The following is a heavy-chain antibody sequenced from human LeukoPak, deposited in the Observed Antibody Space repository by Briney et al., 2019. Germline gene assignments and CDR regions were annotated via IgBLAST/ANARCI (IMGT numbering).Heavy chain of an antibody. CDR1: GFTFSSYS. CDR2: ISSSSSYI. CDR3: ARDRGTTIDLQSDAFDI. D-gene: IGHD5-12*01. V-gene: IGHV3-21*01. Sequence: GGSLRLSCAASGFTFSSYSMNWARQAPGKGLEWVSSISSSSSYIYYADSVKGRFTISRDNAKNSLYLQMNSLRAEDTAVYYCARDRGTTIDLQSDAFDIWGQGTMVTVSS. J-gene: IGHJ3*02.